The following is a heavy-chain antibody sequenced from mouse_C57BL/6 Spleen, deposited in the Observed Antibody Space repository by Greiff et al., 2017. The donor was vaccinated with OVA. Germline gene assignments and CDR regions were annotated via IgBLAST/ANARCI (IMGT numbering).Heavy chain of an antibody. Sequence: VQLQQPGAELVKPGASVKLSCKASGYTFTSYWMYWVQQRPGQGLEWIGIIHPDCGSTNYNETFKSKVTLTLDNSSSTAYMQLSRLTSEDSAVYYCALDSSGWGAMDYWGQGTSVTVSS. J-gene: IGHJ4*01. V-gene: IGHV1-64*01. CDR2: IHPDCGST. CDR1: GYTFTSYW. CDR3: ALDSSGWGAMDY. D-gene: IGHD3-2*02.